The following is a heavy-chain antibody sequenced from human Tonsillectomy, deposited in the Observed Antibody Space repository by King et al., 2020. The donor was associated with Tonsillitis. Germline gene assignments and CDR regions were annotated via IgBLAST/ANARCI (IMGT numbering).Heavy chain of an antibody. D-gene: IGHD2-2*01. J-gene: IGHJ4*02. CDR1: GYSFTSYW. CDR3: ARPAGYCSSTSAGCYFEY. V-gene: IGHV5-51*01. CDR2: IYPGDSDT. Sequence: QLVQSGAEVKKPGESLKISCKGFGYSFTSYWIGWVSQIPGKGLEGMGIIYPGDSDTRYIPSFQGQFTFSADKSISTAYLQLTSLKAADTAIYYCARPAGYCSSTSAGCYFEYWGQGTLVTVSS.